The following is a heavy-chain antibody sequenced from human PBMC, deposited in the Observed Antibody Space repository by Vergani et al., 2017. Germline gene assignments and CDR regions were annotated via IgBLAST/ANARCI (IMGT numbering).Heavy chain of an antibody. V-gene: IGHV1-69*05. CDR3: ATCHTRDSYESGTCRHTGFCYV. D-gene: IGHD2-2*01. J-gene: IGHJ2*01. Sequence: QDQVVQSGAELKKPGSSVKVSCRAPGGTFSGFGINWVRLAPGQGLEWMGGIIPIFGSATYAEKFQGTVSITSDESTNTLDMELSSLRFENTAMYYCATCHTRDSYESGTCRHTGFCYVWGGDSQIIVSS. CDR2: IIPIFGSA. CDR1: GGTFSGFG.